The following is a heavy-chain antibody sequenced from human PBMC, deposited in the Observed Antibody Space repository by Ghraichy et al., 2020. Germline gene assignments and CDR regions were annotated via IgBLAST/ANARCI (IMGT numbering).Heavy chain of an antibody. J-gene: IGHJ5*02. Sequence: SETLSLTCSVSGVSITSYYFYWGWVRQPPGKGLEWIGSLYYYGTSYDNPSLRGRLTMSTDTSKNQFSLRLTSVTAADTAVYFCARLNVVVEGGDEKNWLDPWGQGIPVTVSS. D-gene: IGHD1-26*01. CDR1: GVSITSYYFY. V-gene: IGHV4-39*07. CDR2: LYYYGTS. CDR3: ARLNVVVEGGDEKNWLDP.